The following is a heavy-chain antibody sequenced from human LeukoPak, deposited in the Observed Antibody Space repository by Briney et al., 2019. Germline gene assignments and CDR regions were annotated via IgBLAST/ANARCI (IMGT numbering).Heavy chain of an antibody. J-gene: IGHJ4*02. CDR2: IYYTGST. D-gene: IGHD3-22*01. CDR1: GGSVSSGSYY. Sequence: KASETLSLTCTVSGGSVSSGSYYWSWIRQPPGKGLEWIAYIYYTGSTNHNPSLKSRVTMSVDTSKNQFSLKMSSVTAADTAVYYCARGYYDSSGYFHFDYWGQGTLVTVSS. CDR3: ARGYYDSSGYFHFDY. V-gene: IGHV4-61*01.